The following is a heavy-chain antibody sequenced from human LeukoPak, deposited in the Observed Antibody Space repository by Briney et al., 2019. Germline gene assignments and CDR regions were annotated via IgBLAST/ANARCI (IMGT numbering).Heavy chain of an antibody. CDR3: ARDLVGSGWSHFDY. CDR2: IKEDGSGK. Sequence: ETLSLTCAVYGGSFSGYYWSWVRQAPGKGLEWVANIKEDGSGKYYVDSVKGRFTISRDNTKNSLYLQMNSLRAEDTAVYYCARDLVGSGWSHFDYWGQGTLVTVSS. J-gene: IGHJ4*02. D-gene: IGHD6-19*01. CDR1: GGSFSGYY. V-gene: IGHV3-7*01.